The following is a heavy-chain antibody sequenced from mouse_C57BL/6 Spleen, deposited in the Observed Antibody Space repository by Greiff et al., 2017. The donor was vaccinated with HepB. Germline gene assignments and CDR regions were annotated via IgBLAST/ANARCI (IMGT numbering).Heavy chain of an antibody. Sequence: VQLQLSGAELARPCASVKMSCKASGYTFTSSTMHWVKQWPAQVLEWSGYVNTRSGDTKYNQKCKDMATLTAEKSSSTAYIQLSSLTSEDSAVYYCAIPITTFYARDYWGEGTSVTVSS. CDR3: AIPITTFYARDY. D-gene: IGHD2-4*01. V-gene: IGHV1-4*01. J-gene: IGHJ4*01. CDR1: GYTFTSST. CDR2: VNTRSGDT.